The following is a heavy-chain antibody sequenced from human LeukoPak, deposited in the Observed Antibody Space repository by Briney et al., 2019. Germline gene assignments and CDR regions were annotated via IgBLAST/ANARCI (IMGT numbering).Heavy chain of an antibody. Sequence: GGSLRLSCAASGFTFSDYYMSWIRQAPGKGLEWVSAISGSGGSTYYADSVKGRFTISRDNSKNTLYLQMNSLRAEDTAVYYCAKASGYSSSWYVDYWGQGTLVTVSS. J-gene: IGHJ4*02. CDR3: AKASGYSSSWYVDY. V-gene: IGHV3-23*01. CDR2: ISGSGGST. CDR1: GFTFSDYY. D-gene: IGHD6-13*01.